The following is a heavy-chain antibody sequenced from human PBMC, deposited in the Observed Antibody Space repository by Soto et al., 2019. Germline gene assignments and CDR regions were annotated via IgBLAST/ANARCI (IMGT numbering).Heavy chain of an antibody. CDR2: IYYSGST. D-gene: IGHD3-10*01. J-gene: IGHJ5*02. CDR1: GGSISSGGYY. V-gene: IGHV4-31*03. CDR3: AREYALLGNYYGSGSPPTGWFDP. Sequence: QVQLQESGPGLVKPSQTLSLTCTVSGGSISSGGYYWSWIRQHPGKGLEWIGYIYYSGSTYYNPSLKSRVTISVDTSKNQFSLKLSSVTAADTAVYYCAREYALLGNYYGSGSPPTGWFDPWGQGTLVTVSS.